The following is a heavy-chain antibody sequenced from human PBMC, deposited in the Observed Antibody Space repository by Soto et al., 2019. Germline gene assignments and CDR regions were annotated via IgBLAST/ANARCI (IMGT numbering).Heavy chain of an antibody. V-gene: IGHV1-18*01. D-gene: IGHD2-15*01. Sequence: QVQLLQSGAEVKKPGASVKVSCRASGYTFATSGIGWVRQAPGQGLEWMGWITPYNGNTNYAQNVQGRMTMTTDTSTGTAYMEMRGLRSDDTAVYYCAKLALCQSDTCYSRPLDYWGQGTLVTVSS. CDR2: ITPYNGNT. CDR3: AKLALCQSDTCYSRPLDY. CDR1: GYTFATSG. J-gene: IGHJ4*02.